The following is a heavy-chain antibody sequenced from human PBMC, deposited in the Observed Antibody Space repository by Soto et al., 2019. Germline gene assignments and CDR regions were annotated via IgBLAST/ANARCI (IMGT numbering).Heavy chain of an antibody. CDR2: IIPIFGTA. Sequence: QVQLVQSGAEVKKPGSSVKVSCKASGGTFSSYAISWVRQAPGQVLEWMGGIIPIFGTANYAQTCQGRVTITADESTSTAYMELSSLRSEDTAVYYCARVGRTYYYDGSGSYYFAYCGQGTLVTVSS. D-gene: IGHD3-22*01. V-gene: IGHV1-69*01. J-gene: IGHJ4*02. CDR1: GGTFSSYA. CDR3: ARVGRTYYYDGSGSYYFAY.